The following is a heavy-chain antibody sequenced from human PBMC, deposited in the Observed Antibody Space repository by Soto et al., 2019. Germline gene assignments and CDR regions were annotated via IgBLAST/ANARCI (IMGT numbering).Heavy chain of an antibody. Sequence: EVQLVESGGGLIQPGGSLRLSCAASGFTVTNNYMSWVRQAPGKGLEWVSVVYIGGSTNYADSVKGRFTISRDNSKNTLYLQMNSLRAEDTAVYYCAREPLWSGSLPLDAFYIWGQGTMVTVSS. V-gene: IGHV3-53*01. CDR3: AREPLWSGSLPLDAFYI. J-gene: IGHJ3*02. CDR2: VYIGGST. D-gene: IGHD3-3*01. CDR1: GFTVTNNY.